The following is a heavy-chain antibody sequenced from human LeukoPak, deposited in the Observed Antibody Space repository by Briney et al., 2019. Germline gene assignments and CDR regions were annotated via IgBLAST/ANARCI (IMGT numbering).Heavy chain of an antibody. Sequence: GGSLRLSCAASGFTLSSYWMSWVRQAPGKGLEWVANIKQDGSEKYYVDSVKGRFTISRDNAKNSLYLQMNSLRAEDTAVYYCAKDTYGSGSYYAYWGQGTLVTVSS. CDR2: IKQDGSEK. CDR3: AKDTYGSGSYYAY. CDR1: GFTLSSYW. D-gene: IGHD3-10*01. J-gene: IGHJ4*02. V-gene: IGHV3-7*03.